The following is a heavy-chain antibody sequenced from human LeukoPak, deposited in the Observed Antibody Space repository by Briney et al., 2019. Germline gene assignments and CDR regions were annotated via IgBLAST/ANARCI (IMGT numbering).Heavy chain of an antibody. CDR3: ARDYCSSTSCLFDY. Sequence: ASVKVSCKASGYTFTGYHMRWVRQAPGQGLEWMGRINPNSGDTNYAQNFQGRVTMTRDTSISTAYMELSRLRSDDTAVYYCARDYCSSTSCLFDYWGQGTLVTVSS. CDR2: INPNSGDT. J-gene: IGHJ4*02. CDR1: GYTFTGYH. D-gene: IGHD2-2*01. V-gene: IGHV1-2*06.